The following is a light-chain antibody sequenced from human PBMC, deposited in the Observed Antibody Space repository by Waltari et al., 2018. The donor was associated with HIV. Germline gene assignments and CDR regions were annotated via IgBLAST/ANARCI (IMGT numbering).Light chain of an antibody. CDR1: QTLTSTS. J-gene: IGKJ4*01. CDR3: QQYGRSPTA. Sequence: EIVLTQSPATLYLSPGERATLSCKASQTLTSTSLAWYQHRPGQAPRLLIYGASSRVTGIPDRFSGSGSGTDFSLNITRLQPEDFAIYYCQQYGRSPTAFGGGTKVQMK. V-gene: IGKV3-20*01. CDR2: GAS.